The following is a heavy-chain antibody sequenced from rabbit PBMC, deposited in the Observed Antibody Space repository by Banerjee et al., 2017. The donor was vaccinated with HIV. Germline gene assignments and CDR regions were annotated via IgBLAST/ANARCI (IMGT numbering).Heavy chain of an antibody. CDR2: IDGGRSDST. CDR1: GFTISSSCW. CDR3: ARNEYTGTAYDL. D-gene: IGHD7-1*01. V-gene: IGHV1S40*01. Sequence: QSLEESGGDLVKPGASLTLTCTASGFTISSSCWMCWVRQAPGKGLEWIACIDGGRSDSTYYANWAKGRFTISKTSSTTVTLQMASLTAADMATYFCARNEYTGTAYDLWGQGTLVTVS. J-gene: IGHJ3*01.